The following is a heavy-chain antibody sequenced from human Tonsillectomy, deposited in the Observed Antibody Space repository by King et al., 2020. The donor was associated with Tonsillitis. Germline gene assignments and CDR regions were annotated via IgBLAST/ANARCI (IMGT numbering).Heavy chain of an antibody. J-gene: IGHJ4*02. V-gene: IGHV3-9*01. CDR1: GFTFDDYA. D-gene: IGHD6-19*01. CDR3: AKDMGQWLGGGLDY. Sequence: VQLVESGGGLVQPGRSLRLSCAASGFTFDDYAMHWVRQAPGKGLEWVSGISWNSGSIGYADSVKGRFTISRDNAKNSLYLQMNSLRAEDTALYYCAKDMGQWLGGGLDYWGQGSLVTVSS. CDR2: ISWNSGSI.